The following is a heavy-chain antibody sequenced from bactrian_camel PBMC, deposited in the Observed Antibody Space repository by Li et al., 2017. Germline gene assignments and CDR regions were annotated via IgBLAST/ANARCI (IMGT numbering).Heavy chain of an antibody. D-gene: IGHD2*01. J-gene: IGHJ4*01. CDR3: AIDSDCTDGYCNR. CDR1: GFAFDDRD. CDR2: INTDFKP. Sequence: HVQLVESGGGSVQAGGSLRLSCTASGFAFDDRDMSWYRQAPGHECEWVSSINTDFKPYYVDSVKGRFTISRDAAKNTVYLEMKSLKPEGTAMYYCAIDSDCTDGYCNRRGRGTQVTVS. V-gene: IGHV3S63*01.